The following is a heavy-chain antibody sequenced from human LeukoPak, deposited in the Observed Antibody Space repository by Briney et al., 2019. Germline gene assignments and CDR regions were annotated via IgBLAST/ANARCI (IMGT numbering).Heavy chain of an antibody. Sequence: PGGSLRLSCAASGFTFSSYDIHWVRQAPGKGLEWVAVISYDGSNKYYADSVKGRFTISRDNSKNTLYLQMNSLRAEDTAVYYCARDVDVVVVAATPKYYFYAMDVWGQGTTVTVSS. CDR3: ARDVDVVVVAATPKYYFYAMDV. CDR2: ISYDGSNK. J-gene: IGHJ6*02. CDR1: GFTFSSYD. D-gene: IGHD2-15*01. V-gene: IGHV3-30-3*01.